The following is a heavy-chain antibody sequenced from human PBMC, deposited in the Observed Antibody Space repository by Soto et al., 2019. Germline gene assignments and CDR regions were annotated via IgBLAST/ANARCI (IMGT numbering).Heavy chain of an antibody. CDR2: IYWDDDE. CDR3: AHCRILITEDAQVGDFDY. Sequence: QITLKESGPTQVKPTQTLTLTCSFSGFSLNTDGEGVGWVRQPPGEALEWLALIYWDDDERYSPSLKTRLTITKDPSKIQVVLIMTNMDPVDTATYYCAHCRILITEDAQVGDFDYWGQGTLVTVSS. J-gene: IGHJ4*02. V-gene: IGHV2-5*02. CDR1: GFSLNTDGEG. D-gene: IGHD3-16*01.